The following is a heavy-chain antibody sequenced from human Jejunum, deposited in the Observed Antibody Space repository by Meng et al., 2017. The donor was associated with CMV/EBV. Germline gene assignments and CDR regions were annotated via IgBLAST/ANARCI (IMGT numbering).Heavy chain of an antibody. Sequence: VPLVESGGGVVQPGGSLRLTCAASGFTFSSYWMDWVRQAPGKGPVWVSRIRSDGTYTTYADSVKGRFTISRDNAKNTVYLQMNSLRDEDTAVYYCAVLPPCLWGQGTLVTVSS. CDR1: GFTFSSYW. J-gene: IGHJ4*02. V-gene: IGHV3-74*02. CDR3: AVLPPCL. CDR2: IRSDGTYT. D-gene: IGHD2-8*02.